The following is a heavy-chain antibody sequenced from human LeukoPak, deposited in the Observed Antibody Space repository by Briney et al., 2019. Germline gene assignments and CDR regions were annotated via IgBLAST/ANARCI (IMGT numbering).Heavy chain of an antibody. Sequence: ASVKVSCKASGYTFTNYDINWVRQAPGRGLEWMGWMSPNTVNTGYAQKFQGRLTMTKNASITTAYMELSSLTSEDTAVYYCARGISDGEYEGGRGSWGQGTLVTVSS. CDR3: ARGISDGEYEGGRGS. J-gene: IGHJ4*02. CDR1: GYTFTNYD. CDR2: MSPNTVNT. D-gene: IGHD4-17*01. V-gene: IGHV1-8*01.